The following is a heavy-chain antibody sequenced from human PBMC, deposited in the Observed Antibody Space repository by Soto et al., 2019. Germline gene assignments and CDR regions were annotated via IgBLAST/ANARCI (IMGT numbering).Heavy chain of an antibody. J-gene: IGHJ2*01. Sequence: ASVKVSCKASGYTFTNYAIHWVRQAPGQRLEWMGWLNPGNGNTKYPQKFQGRVTITRDTSASTAYMFLSSLRSEDTAVYYCARVQGIPYCGGDCYSDWYFDLWGRGTLVTVSS. D-gene: IGHD2-21*01. CDR2: LNPGNGNT. CDR3: ARVQGIPYCGGDCYSDWYFDL. CDR1: GYTFTNYA. V-gene: IGHV1-3*01.